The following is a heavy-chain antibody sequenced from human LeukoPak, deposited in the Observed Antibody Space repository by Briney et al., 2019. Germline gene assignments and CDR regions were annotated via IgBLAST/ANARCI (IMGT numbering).Heavy chain of an antibody. CDR3: ARGDIVVVVAARHLSNWLDP. J-gene: IGHJ5*02. V-gene: IGHV4-34*01. CDR1: GGSFSGYY. D-gene: IGHD2-15*01. CDR2: INHSGST. Sequence: SETLSLTCAVYGGSFSGYYWSWIRQPPGKGLEWIGEINHSGSTNYNPSLKSRVTISVDTSKNQFSLKLSSVTAADTAVYYCARGDIVVVVAARHLSNWLDPWGQGTLVTVSS.